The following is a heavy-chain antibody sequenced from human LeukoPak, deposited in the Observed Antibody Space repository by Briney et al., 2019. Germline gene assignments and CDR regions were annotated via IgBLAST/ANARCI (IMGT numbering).Heavy chain of an antibody. D-gene: IGHD3-3*01. V-gene: IGHV1-69*05. CDR3: ARALTIYDFWSGSTSGAFDI. J-gene: IGHJ3*02. CDR2: IIPIFGTA. Sequence: ASVKVSCKASGGTFSSYAISWVRQAPGQGLEWMGGIIPIFGTANYAQKFQGRVTITTDESTSTAYMELSSLRSEDTAVYYCARALTIYDFWSGSTSGAFDIWGQGTMVTVSS. CDR1: GGTFSSYA.